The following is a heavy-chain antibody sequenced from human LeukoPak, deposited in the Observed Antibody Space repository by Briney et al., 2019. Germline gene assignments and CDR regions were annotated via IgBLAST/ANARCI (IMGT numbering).Heavy chain of an antibody. CDR1: GFTFSSYA. J-gene: IGHJ6*02. D-gene: IGHD6-13*01. CDR2: ISSNGGST. CDR3: VKDNPYRAAAGTGDYYGMDV. Sequence: QPGGSLTLSCSASGFTFSSYAMHWVRQAPGKGLEYVSAISSNGGSTYYADSVKGRFTISRDNSKNTLYLQMSSLRAEDTAVYYCVKDNPYRAAAGTGDYYGMDVWGQGTTVTVSS. V-gene: IGHV3-64D*09.